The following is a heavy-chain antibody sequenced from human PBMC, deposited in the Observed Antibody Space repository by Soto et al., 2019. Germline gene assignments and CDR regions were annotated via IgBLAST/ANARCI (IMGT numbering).Heavy chain of an antibody. D-gene: IGHD3-3*01. V-gene: IGHV3-23*01. Sequence: PGGSLRLSFAASGFTLSSYAMSWVRQAPGKGLEWVSAISGSGGSTYYADSVKGRFTISRDNSKNTLYLQMNSLRAEDTAVYYCAKGTYYDFWSGIRYYYYMDVWGKGTTVTVSS. CDR2: ISGSGGST. CDR1: GFTLSSYA. J-gene: IGHJ6*03. CDR3: AKGTYYDFWSGIRYYYYMDV.